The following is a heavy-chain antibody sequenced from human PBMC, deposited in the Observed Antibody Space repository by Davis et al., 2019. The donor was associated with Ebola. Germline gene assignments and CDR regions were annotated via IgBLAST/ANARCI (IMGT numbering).Heavy chain of an antibody. CDR3: ARGDCSGGSCYSDY. Sequence: SVKVSCKASGGTFSSYAISWVRQAPGQGLEWMGGIIPIFGTANYAQKFQGRVTITADESTSTAYMELSSLRSEDTAVYYCARGDCSGGSCYSDYWGQGTLVTVSS. J-gene: IGHJ4*02. CDR1: GGTFSSYA. V-gene: IGHV1-69*13. CDR2: IIPIFGTA. D-gene: IGHD2-15*01.